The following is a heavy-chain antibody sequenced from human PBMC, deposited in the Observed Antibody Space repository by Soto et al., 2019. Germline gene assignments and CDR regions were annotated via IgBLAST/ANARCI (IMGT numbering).Heavy chain of an antibody. J-gene: IGHJ4*02. Sequence: PSETLSLTCTVSGGSISSGDYYWSWIRQPPGKGLEWIGYIYYSGSTNYNPSLKSRVTISVDSSKNQFSLKLTSVTAADTAVYYCAGGRWVQLPGYWGQAMLVTVSS. CDR3: AGGRWVQLPGY. V-gene: IGHV4-61*08. CDR2: IYYSGST. CDR1: GGSISSGDYY. D-gene: IGHD5-12*01.